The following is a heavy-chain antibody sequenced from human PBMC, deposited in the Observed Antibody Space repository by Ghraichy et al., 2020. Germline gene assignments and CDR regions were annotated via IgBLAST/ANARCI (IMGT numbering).Heavy chain of an antibody. CDR2: IYTSGST. CDR1: GGSISSYY. J-gene: IGHJ6*02. D-gene: IGHD2-15*01. V-gene: IGHV4-4*07. CDR3: AREGCSGGSCYSYYYYYGMDV. Sequence: SETLSLTCTVSGGSISSYYWSWIRQPAGKGLEWIGRIYTSGSTNYNPSLKSRVTMSVDTSKNQFSLKLSSVTAADTAVYYCAREGCSGGSCYSYYYYYGMDVWGQGTTVTVSS.